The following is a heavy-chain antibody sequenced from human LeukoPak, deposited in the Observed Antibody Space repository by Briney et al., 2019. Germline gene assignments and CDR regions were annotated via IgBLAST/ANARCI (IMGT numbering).Heavy chain of an antibody. CDR2: IRSRSNDYAT. Sequence: GGSLRLSCAASGFTFSDSTMHWVRQASGRGLEWVGRIRSRSNDYATAYAASVTGRFTVSRDDSRNTAYLQMHSLKTEDTAVYFCTSISTTAIYWGLGTLVTVSS. D-gene: IGHD1-26*01. V-gene: IGHV3-73*01. CDR1: GFTFSDST. J-gene: IGHJ4*02. CDR3: TSISTTAIY.